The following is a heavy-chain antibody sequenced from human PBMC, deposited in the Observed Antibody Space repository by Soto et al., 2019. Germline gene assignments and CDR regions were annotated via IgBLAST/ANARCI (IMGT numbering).Heavy chain of an antibody. Sequence: SLRLSCSASVFTFSSYEMNWFRQAPGKGLEWVSYISSSGSTIYYADSVKGRFTISRDNAKNSLYLQMNSLTAADTAVYYCARARIVVAGTIVDYWGQGTLVTVSS. J-gene: IGHJ4*02. CDR3: ARARIVVAGTIVDY. CDR2: ISSSGSTI. CDR1: VFTFSSYE. D-gene: IGHD6-19*01. V-gene: IGHV3-48*03.